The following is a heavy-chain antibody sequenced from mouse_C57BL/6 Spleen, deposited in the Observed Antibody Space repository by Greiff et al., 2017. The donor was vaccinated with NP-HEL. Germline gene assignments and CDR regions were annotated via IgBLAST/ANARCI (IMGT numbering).Heavy chain of an antibody. CDR1: GFTFSNYW. CDR2: IRLKSDNYAT. V-gene: IGHV6-3*01. J-gene: IGHJ2*01. Sequence: EVKVEESGGGLVQPGGSMKLSCVASGFTFSNYWMNWVRQSPEKGLEWVAQIRLKSDNYATHYAESVKGRFTISRDDSKSRVYLQMNNLRAEDTGIYYCTMEVYSNDDLDYWGQGTTLTVSS. D-gene: IGHD2-12*01. CDR3: TMEVYSNDDLDY.